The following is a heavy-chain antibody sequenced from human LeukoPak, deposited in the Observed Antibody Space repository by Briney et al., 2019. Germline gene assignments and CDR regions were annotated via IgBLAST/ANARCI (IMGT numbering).Heavy chain of an antibody. CDR3: VRGYSFGPYGMDV. CDR2: ISDSGGST. V-gene: IGHV3-64D*09. J-gene: IGHJ6*02. Sequence: GGSLRLSCSASGFPFSSYATHGVRQAPGKGLEYVSAISDSGGSTYYADSVKGRFTISRDNSKNTLYLQMSSLRAEDTAVYFCVRGYSFGPYGMDVWGQGTTVTVSS. D-gene: IGHD2-15*01. CDR1: GFPFSSYA.